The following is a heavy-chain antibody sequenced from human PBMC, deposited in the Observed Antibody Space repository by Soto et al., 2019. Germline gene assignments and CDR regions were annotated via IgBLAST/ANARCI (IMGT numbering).Heavy chain of an antibody. D-gene: IGHD3-22*01. V-gene: IGHV1-8*01. CDR1: GYTFTSYD. CDR2: MNPNSGNT. CDR3: GIAVRYGGRGYYFAY. Sequence: ASVKVSCKASGYTFTSYDINWVRQATGQGLEWMGWMNPNSGNTGYAQKFQGRVTMTRNTSISTAYMELSSLRSEDTAVYYCGIAVRYGGRGYYFAYWGQGTPVTVSS. J-gene: IGHJ4*02.